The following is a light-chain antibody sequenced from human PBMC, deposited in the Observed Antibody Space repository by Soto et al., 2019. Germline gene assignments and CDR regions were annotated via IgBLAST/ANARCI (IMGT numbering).Light chain of an antibody. V-gene: IGKV3-15*01. Sequence: EILMTQCPVTLSVFPWERATLSWRAGQSVGATVAWYHQRPGQAPRLLISGASTRATGVPARVSASGSGTAFTLTITSLKYDDFAVYYCQQYADSPTTFGQGTKVDI. CDR3: QQYADSPTT. CDR2: GAS. J-gene: IGKJ1*01. CDR1: QSVGAT.